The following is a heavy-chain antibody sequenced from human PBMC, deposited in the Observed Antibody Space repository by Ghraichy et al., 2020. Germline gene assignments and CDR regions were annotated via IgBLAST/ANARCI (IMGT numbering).Heavy chain of an antibody. CDR1: GFTFSIYN. CDR3: AREPRAKQLED. D-gene: IGHD1-1*01. Sequence: GALNISCVTSGFTFSIYNMNWVRQAPGKGLEWVSSIGTDNYTYSADSVRGRFTISRDNAKTSLFLQMNSLRAEETAVYYCAREPRAKQLEDGGQGTLVTVSS. J-gene: IGHJ4*02. V-gene: IGHV3-21*01. CDR2: IGTDNYT.